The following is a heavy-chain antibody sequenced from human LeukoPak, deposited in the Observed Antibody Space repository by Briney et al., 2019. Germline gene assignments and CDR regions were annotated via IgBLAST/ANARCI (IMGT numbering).Heavy chain of an antibody. CDR3: ARAGYSSSWYNLLDY. CDR2: IWYDGSNK. Sequence: GGSLRLSCAASGFTSNTYGMHWVRQAPGKGLEWMAVIWYDGSNKYYADSVKGRFTISRDDSKNTLYLQMNSLRAEDTAVYYCARAGYSSSWYNLLDYWGQGTLVTVSS. J-gene: IGHJ4*02. D-gene: IGHD6-13*01. V-gene: IGHV3-33*01. CDR1: GFTSNTYG.